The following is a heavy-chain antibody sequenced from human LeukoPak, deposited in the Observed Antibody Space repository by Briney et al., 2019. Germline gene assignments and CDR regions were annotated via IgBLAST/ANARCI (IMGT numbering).Heavy chain of an antibody. D-gene: IGHD5-12*01. Sequence: SETLSLTCTVSGGSISSSSYYWGWIRQPPGKGLEWIGSIYYSGSTYYNPSLKSRVTISVDTSKNQFSLKLSSVTAADTAVYYCARTVPSGYDLAMDVWGKGTTVTVSS. V-gene: IGHV4-39*01. CDR1: GGSISSSSYY. CDR2: IYYSGST. J-gene: IGHJ6*04. CDR3: ARTVPSGYDLAMDV.